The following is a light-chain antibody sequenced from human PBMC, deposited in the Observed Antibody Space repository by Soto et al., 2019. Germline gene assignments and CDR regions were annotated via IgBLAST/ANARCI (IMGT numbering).Light chain of an antibody. CDR3: QESYSTL. CDR1: QSISSY. Sequence: VDRVTITCRASQSISSYLNWYQQKPGKAPKLLIYAASTLQSGVPPRFSGSGSGTDFTLTISSLQPEDFAIYYCQESYSTLFGQGTRLENK. J-gene: IGKJ5*01. CDR2: AAS. V-gene: IGKV1-39*01.